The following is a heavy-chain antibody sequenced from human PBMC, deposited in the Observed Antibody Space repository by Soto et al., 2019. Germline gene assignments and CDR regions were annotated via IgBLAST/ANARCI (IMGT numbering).Heavy chain of an antibody. J-gene: IGHJ4*02. V-gene: IGHV4-61*01. CDR1: GGSVSSGSYY. D-gene: IGHD6-19*01. CDR2: IYYSGST. Sequence: SETLSLTCTVSGGSVSSGSYYWSWIRQPPGKGLEWIGYIYYSGSTNYNPSLKSRVTISIDTSKNQFSLKLSSVTAADTAVYYCARSSSGWYFYDYWGQGTLVTVSS. CDR3: ARSSSGWYFYDY.